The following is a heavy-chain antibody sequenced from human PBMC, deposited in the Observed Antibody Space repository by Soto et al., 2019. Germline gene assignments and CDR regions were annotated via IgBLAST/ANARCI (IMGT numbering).Heavy chain of an antibody. CDR2: ISGSGGST. J-gene: IGHJ6*02. Sequence: EVQLLESGGGLVQPGGSLRLSCAASGFTFSSYAMSWVRQAPGKGLEWVSAISGSGGSTYYADSVKGRFTISRDNSKNTLYLQMNSLRAEDTAVYYCAKWGGDHDYGDYVVALLYYYYYGMDVWGQGTTVTVSS. CDR3: AKWGGDHDYGDYVVALLYYYYYGMDV. D-gene: IGHD4-17*01. V-gene: IGHV3-23*01. CDR1: GFTFSSYA.